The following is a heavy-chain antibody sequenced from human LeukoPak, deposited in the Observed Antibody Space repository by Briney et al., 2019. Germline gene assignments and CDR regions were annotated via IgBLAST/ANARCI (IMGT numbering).Heavy chain of an antibody. CDR2: ISSSSSYI. CDR3: VRFGVAYGMDV. CDR1: GFTFSSYS. Sequence: GGSLRLSCAASGFTFSSYSMNWVRQAPGKGLEWVSSISSSSSYIYYADSVKGRFTISRDNAKNSLYLQMNSLRADDTAVYYCVRFGVAYGMDVWGQGTTVTVSS. V-gene: IGHV3-21*01. J-gene: IGHJ6*02. D-gene: IGHD3-3*01.